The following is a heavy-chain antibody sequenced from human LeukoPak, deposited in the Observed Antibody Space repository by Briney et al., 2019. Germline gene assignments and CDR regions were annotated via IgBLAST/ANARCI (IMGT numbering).Heavy chain of an antibody. D-gene: IGHD6-19*01. CDR1: GFTVSSNY. V-gene: IGHV3-66*01. CDR2: SHSGNTT. Sequence: GGSLRLSCAASGFTVSSNYMSGVRQAPGKGLEWVAISHSGNTTYCADSVRGRFTISRDKSKNRLHLQMNSLRAEDTAVYYCATYSSGRRGYYFDSWGQGTLVTVSS. J-gene: IGHJ4*02. CDR3: ATYSSGRRGYYFDS.